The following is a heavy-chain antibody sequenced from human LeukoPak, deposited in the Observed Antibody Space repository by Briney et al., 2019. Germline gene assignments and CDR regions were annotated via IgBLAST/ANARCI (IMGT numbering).Heavy chain of an antibody. J-gene: IGHJ4*01. CDR3: ARTLVGDTKGGDC. D-gene: IGHD1-26*01. CDR2: ISSSSSTI. V-gene: IGHV3-11*01. Sequence: GGSLRLSCAASGFTFSDHYMSWIRQAPGKGLEWVSYISSSSSTIYYADSVKGRFTISRDNAKNSLYLQMNSLRAEDTAIYYCARTLVGDTKGGDCWGHGTLVTVSS. CDR1: GFTFSDHY.